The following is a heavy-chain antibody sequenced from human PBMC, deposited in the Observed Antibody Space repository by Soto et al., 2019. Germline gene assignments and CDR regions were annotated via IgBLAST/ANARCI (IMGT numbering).Heavy chain of an antibody. D-gene: IGHD1-1*01. CDR2: IRSKPNNYAT. CDR3: TADLPTTIPQVDH. CDR1: GFTFSGSA. J-gene: IGHJ4*02. V-gene: IGHV3-73*01. Sequence: GGSLRLSCAASGFTFSGSAMHWVRQTSGKGLEWVGRIRSKPNNYATAYAASVKGRFTISRDDSKNTAYLQMNSLETEDTAVYYCTADLPTTIPQVDHWGQGTLVTVSS.